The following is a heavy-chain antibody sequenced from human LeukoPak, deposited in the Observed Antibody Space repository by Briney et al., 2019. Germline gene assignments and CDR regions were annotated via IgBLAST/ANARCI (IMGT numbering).Heavy chain of an antibody. D-gene: IGHD6-13*01. CDR1: GYSFTSYD. V-gene: IGHV1-8*03. CDR3: ARQTYSNSPFDY. CDR2: MNPNSGNT. J-gene: IGHJ4*02. Sequence: GASLKVSCKAPGYSFTSYDINSVREAPGQGPEWMGWMNPNSGNTGYAQKFQGRVTITRNTSISTAYMELSSLRSEDTAVYYCARQTYSNSPFDYCGQGTLVTVSS.